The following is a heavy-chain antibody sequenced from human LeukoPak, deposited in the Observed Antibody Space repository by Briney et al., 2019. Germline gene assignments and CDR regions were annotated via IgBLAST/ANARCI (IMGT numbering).Heavy chain of an antibody. V-gene: IGHV3-21*01. CDR2: ISSSSSYM. CDR1: GFTFSSYS. CDR3: ARERIAVAGTIGYYYYGMDV. J-gene: IGHJ6*02. Sequence: PGGSLRLSCAVSGFTFSSYSMNWVRQAPGKGLEWVSSISSSSSYMYYADSVKGRFTIPRDNAKNSLYLQMNSLRAEDTAVYYCARERIAVAGTIGYYYYGMDVWGQGTTVTVSS. D-gene: IGHD6-19*01.